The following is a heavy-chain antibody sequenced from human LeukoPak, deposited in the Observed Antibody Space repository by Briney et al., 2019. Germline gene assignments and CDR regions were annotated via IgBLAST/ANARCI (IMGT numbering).Heavy chain of an antibody. J-gene: IGHJ4*02. CDR2: ISYDGSNK. CDR1: GFTFSSYA. V-gene: IGHV3-30-3*01. Sequence: PGGSLRLPCAASGFTFSSYAMHWVRQAPGKGLEWVAVISYDGSNKYYADSVKGRFTISRDNSKNTLYLQMNSLRAEDTAVYYCARGGYSSSRNFDYWGQGTLVTVSS. CDR3: ARGGYSSSRNFDY. D-gene: IGHD6-13*01.